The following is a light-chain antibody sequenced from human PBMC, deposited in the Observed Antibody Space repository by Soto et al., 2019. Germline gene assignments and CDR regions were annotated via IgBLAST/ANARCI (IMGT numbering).Light chain of an antibody. Sequence: EIVLTQSPGTLSLSPGERATLSCRASPSVSSSVLAWYQQKPGQAPRLLIYGASSRAPGIPDRFSGSGSGKDFTLTISRLEPEDFAVYFGQQYGSSPTCGKGTKVEI. V-gene: IGKV3-20*01. CDR1: PSVSSSV. J-gene: IGKJ1*01. CDR3: QQYGSSPT. CDR2: GAS.